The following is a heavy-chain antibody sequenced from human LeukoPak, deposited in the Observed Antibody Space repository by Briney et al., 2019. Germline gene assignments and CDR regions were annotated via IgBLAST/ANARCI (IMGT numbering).Heavy chain of an antibody. CDR3: AKDLTYYYGLGSSTNAFDI. J-gene: IGHJ3*02. CDR2: ISGSGDYR. CDR1: GFTFSSYA. Sequence: PGGSLRLSCAASGFTFSSYAMSWVRQAPGKGLEWVSGISGSGDYRYYADSLKGRFTISRDNSKNTLYLQMNSLRAEDTALYYCAKDLTYYYGLGSSTNAFDIWGQGTMVTVSS. V-gene: IGHV3-23*01. D-gene: IGHD3-10*01.